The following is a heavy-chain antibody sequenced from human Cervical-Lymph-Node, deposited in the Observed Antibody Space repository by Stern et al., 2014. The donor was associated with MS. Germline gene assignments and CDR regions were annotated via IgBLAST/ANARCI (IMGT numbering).Heavy chain of an antibody. CDR1: GGTFSSQA. D-gene: IGHD4-17*01. CDR3: ATVTTVTVGSMDV. CDR2: IIPIFGTP. V-gene: IGHV1-69*01. Sequence: QVQLVQSGAEVKKPGSSVKVSCKVSGGTFSSQAINWVRQAPGQGLEWVGGIIPIFGTPNYAPQVQDRVTNSAAGFKSTAVKDLGSLRSEDTAVYYCATVTTVTVGSMDVCGQGTTFTVSS. J-gene: IGHJ6*02.